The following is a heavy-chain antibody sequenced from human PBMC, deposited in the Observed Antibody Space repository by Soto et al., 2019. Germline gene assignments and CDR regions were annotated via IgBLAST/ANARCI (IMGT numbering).Heavy chain of an antibody. CDR2: IRNKVNTYAT. Sequence: EVQLVESGGGLVQPGGSLKLSCAASGFTFTDSAIHWVRQTSGKGLEWVGRIRNKVNTYATAYAASVKGRFTISRDDSMNTVYLQMNSLKTEDTAVYYCTRRRDWTAMDPLDYRGQGTLVTVSS. D-gene: IGHD5-18*01. V-gene: IGHV3-73*02. CDR1: GFTFTDSA. CDR3: TRRRDWTAMDPLDY. J-gene: IGHJ4*02.